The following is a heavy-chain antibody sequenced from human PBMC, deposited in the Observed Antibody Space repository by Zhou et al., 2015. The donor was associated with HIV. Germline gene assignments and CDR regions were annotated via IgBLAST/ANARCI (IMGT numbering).Heavy chain of an antibody. CDR2: ITPMFDIK. J-gene: IGHJ3*02. Sequence: QVQLVQSGAEVKRPGSSVKVSCQASGVTFTNYAISWVRQAPGQGLEWMGGITPMFDIKNYAQKFRARLTITVDQYTNTAYMELSSLTSEDAAIYFCARSSVNHDNAFDIWGQGTKVIVSS. D-gene: IGHD3-22*01. CDR1: GVTFTNYA. CDR3: ARSSVNHDNAFDI. V-gene: IGHV1-69*17.